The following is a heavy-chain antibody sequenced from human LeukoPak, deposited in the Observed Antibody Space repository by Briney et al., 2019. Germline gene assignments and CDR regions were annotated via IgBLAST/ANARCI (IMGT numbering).Heavy chain of an antibody. V-gene: IGHV1-18*01. CDR2: ISAYNGNT. CDR3: ARDLGGFGSSSV. D-gene: IGHD3-10*01. CDR1: GYTFTSYG. Sequence: ASVTVSCTASGYTFTSYGISWVRQAPGQGLEWMGWISAYNGNTNYAQKLQGRVTMTTDTSTSTAYMELRSLRSDDTAVYYCARDLGGFGSSSVWGQGTTVTVSS. J-gene: IGHJ6*02.